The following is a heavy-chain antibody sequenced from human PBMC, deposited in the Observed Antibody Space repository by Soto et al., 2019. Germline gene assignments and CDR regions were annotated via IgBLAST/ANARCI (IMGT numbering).Heavy chain of an antibody. CDR1: GDSVSSNTAA. CDR3: VRDVGFDFDY. CDR2: TYYRSKWYN. Sequence: TLALACAISGDSVSSNTAACNWIRHSPSRGLEWLGRTYYRSKWYNDYAVSVKSRITINPDTSKNQFYLHLNSVTPEDTDLYHCVRDVGFDFDYWGLGTLVTVSS. V-gene: IGHV6-1*01. D-gene: IGHD1-26*01. J-gene: IGHJ4*02.